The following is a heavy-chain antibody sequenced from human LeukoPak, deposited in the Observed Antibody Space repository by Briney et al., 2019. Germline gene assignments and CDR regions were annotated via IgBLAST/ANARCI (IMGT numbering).Heavy chain of an antibody. V-gene: IGHV4-59*01. Sequence: PSETLSLTCTVSGGSISSYYWSWIRQPPGKGLEWIGYIYYSGSTNYNPSLKSRVTISVDTSKNQFSLKLSSVTAADTAVYYCARDPRGYSYGTRGGMDVWGQGTTVTVSS. J-gene: IGHJ6*02. D-gene: IGHD5-18*01. CDR3: ARDPRGYSYGTRGGMDV. CDR2: IYYSGST. CDR1: GGSISSYY.